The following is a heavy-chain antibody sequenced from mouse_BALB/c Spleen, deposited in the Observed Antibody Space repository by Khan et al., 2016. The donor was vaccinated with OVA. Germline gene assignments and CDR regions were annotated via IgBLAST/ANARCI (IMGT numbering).Heavy chain of an antibody. J-gene: IGHJ4*01. V-gene: IGHV14-3*02. CDR2: IDPANGNT. CDR1: GFNIKDTY. CDR3: ALSCGNLCYAMDY. Sequence: VRLQQSGAELVKPGASVKLSCTASGFNIKDTYMHWVKQRPEQGLEWIGRIDPANGNTKYDPKFQGKATITADTSSNTAYLQLSSLTSEDTAVYYCALSCGNLCYAMDYWGQGTSVTVSS. D-gene: IGHD2-1*01.